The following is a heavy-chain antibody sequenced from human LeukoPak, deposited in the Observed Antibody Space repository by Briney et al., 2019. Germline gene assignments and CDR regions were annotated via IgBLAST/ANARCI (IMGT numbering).Heavy chain of an antibody. J-gene: IGHJ5*02. CDR1: GYRLTSYW. V-gene: IGHV5-51*01. CDR2: IYPGDSDT. D-gene: IGHD6-19*01. CDR3: VTWDYSSGWDNH. Sequence: ESLKISCKGSGYRLTSYWIGWVRQMPGKGLAWMGIIYPGDSDTRYSPSFQGQVTISADKSISTAYLQWSSLKASDTAMYYCVTWDYSSGWDNHWGQGTLVTVSP.